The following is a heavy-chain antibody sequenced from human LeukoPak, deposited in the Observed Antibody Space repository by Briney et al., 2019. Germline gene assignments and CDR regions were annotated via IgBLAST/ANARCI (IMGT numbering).Heavy chain of an antibody. D-gene: IGHD6-6*01. CDR1: GGSISSSSYY. V-gene: IGHV4-39*01. CDR3: ARHPGVISIAARGSGVGYFDY. Sequence: SETLSLTCTVSGGSISSSSYYWGWIRQPPGKGLEWIGSIYYSGSTYYNPSLKSRVTISVDTSKNQFSLKLSSVTAADTAVYYCARHPGVISIAARGSGVGYFDYWGQGTLVTVSS. J-gene: IGHJ4*02. CDR2: IYYSGST.